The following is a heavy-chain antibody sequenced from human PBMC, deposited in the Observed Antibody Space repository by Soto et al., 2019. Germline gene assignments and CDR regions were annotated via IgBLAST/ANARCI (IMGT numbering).Heavy chain of an antibody. CDR3: ASSSPFHY. J-gene: IGHJ4*02. V-gene: IGHV4-39*01. Sequence: ETLSLTCSVSSASLSSSTYYWSWIRQPPGRGPEWIGSIYYSGNTYYKPSLKSRVSISIDTSRNQFSLKLTSVTAEDTGVYYCASSSPFHYWGPGILVTVSS. CDR1: SASLSSSTYY. CDR2: IYYSGNT. D-gene: IGHD6-6*01.